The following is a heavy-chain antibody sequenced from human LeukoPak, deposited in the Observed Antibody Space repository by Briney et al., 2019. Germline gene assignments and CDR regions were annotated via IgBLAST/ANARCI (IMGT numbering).Heavy chain of an antibody. CDR2: ISSSSGYI. CDR3: ARANFLYCSSSTCLFDY. CDR1: GFTFSSYS. V-gene: IGHV3-21*01. D-gene: IGHD2-2*01. Sequence: GGSLRLSCAASGFTFSSYSMNWVRQAPGKGLEWVSSISSSSGYIYYADSVKGRFTISRDNAKNSLYLQMNGLRAEDTAVYYCARANFLYCSSSTCLFDYWGQGTLVTVSS. J-gene: IGHJ4*02.